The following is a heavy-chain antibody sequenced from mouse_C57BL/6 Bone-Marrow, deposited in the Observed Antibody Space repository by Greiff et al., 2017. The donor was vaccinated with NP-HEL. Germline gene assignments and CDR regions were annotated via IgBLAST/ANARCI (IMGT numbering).Heavy chain of an antibody. CDR2: ISSGGSYT. V-gene: IGHV5-6*02. Sequence: EGKGGEVGGDLVKPGGSLKLSCAASGFTFSSYGMSWVRQTPDKRLEWVATISSGGSYTYYPDSVYGRSTISRDNAKNTLYQQMSSLKSEDTDMYYYARLAYWYFEIWGKGNKVSVSS. CDR1: GFTFSSYG. J-gene: IGHJ1*03. CDR3: ARLAYWYFEI.